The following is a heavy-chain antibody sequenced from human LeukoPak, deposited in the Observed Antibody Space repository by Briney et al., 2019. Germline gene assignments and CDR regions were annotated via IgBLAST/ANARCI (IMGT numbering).Heavy chain of an antibody. CDR2: INPNSGGT. D-gene: IGHD4-11*01. V-gene: IGHV1-2*02. Sequence: ASVKVSCKXSGYTFTGYYMHWVRQTTGQGLEWMGWINPNSGGTNYAQKFQGRVTMTRDTSISTAYMELSRLRSDDTAVYYCARGPTRHYSNVGYWGQGTLVTVSS. J-gene: IGHJ4*02. CDR1: GYTFTGYY. CDR3: ARGPTRHYSNVGY.